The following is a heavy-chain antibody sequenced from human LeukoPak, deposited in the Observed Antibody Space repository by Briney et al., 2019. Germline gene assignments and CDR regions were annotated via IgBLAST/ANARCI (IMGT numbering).Heavy chain of an antibody. J-gene: IGHJ4*02. D-gene: IGHD6-19*01. CDR3: AKDSSGFSWFDY. V-gene: IGHV3-23*01. CDR2: ISGSGGST. CDR1: GFTFSSYA. Sequence: GGSLRLSCAAPGFTFSSYAMSWVRQAPGKGLEWVSAISGSGGSTYYADSVKGRFTISRDNSKNTLYLQMNSLRAEDTAVYYCAKDSSGFSWFDYWGQGTLVTVSS.